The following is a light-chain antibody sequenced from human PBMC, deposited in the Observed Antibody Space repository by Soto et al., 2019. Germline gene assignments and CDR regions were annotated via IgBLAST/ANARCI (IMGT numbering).Light chain of an antibody. CDR1: QSVSSTY. V-gene: IGKV3-20*01. CDR2: GAS. Sequence: EIVLTQSPGTLSLSPGERATLSCRASQSVSSTYLAWYQQKPGQAPRLLIYGASNRATGIPERFSGSGSGTDFTLTISRLEPEDFAVSYCQQYGSSPFAFGPGTKVDI. CDR3: QQYGSSPFA. J-gene: IGKJ3*01.